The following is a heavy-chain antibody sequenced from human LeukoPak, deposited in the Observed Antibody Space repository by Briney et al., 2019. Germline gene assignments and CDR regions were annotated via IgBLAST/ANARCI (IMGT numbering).Heavy chain of an antibody. J-gene: IGHJ4*02. V-gene: IGHV3-23*01. D-gene: IGHD4-17*01. CDR2: ISGNGGST. CDR3: AKHKESYGDSCLDDY. CDR1: GFTFSNFW. Sequence: PGGSLRLSCTASGFTFSNFWTGWVRQAPGKGLEWVSAISGNGGSTFYTDAVKGRFTISRDNSKNTLYLQMNSLRAEDTAVYYCAKHKESYGDSCLDDYWGQGTLVTVSS.